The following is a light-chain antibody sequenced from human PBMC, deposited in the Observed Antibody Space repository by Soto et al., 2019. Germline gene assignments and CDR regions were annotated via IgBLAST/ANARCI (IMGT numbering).Light chain of an antibody. CDR3: QQSYSNPRT. CDR1: QRISSF. Sequence: DIQMTQSPSSLSASVGDRVAITCRASQRISSFLNWYQQKPGKAPKLLIYAASTLQSGVPSRFSGSGSGTAFTLTISSLQPEDFATYYCQQSYSNPRTFGQGTKVDIK. J-gene: IGKJ1*01. CDR2: AAS. V-gene: IGKV1-39*01.